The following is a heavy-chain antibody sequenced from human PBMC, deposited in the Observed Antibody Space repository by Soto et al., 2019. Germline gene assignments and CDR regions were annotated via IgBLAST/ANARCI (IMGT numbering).Heavy chain of an antibody. D-gene: IGHD3-10*01. CDR3: AREGGTGYYYGSGTPRNYYYYGMDV. CDR1: GGSISSYY. Sequence: SETLSLTCTVSGGSISSYYWSWIRQPPGKGLEWIGYIYYSGSTNYNPSLKSRVTISVDTSKNQFSLKLSSVTAADTAVYYCAREGGTGYYYGSGTPRNYYYYGMDVWSQGTTVTVS. V-gene: IGHV4-59*12. J-gene: IGHJ6*02. CDR2: IYYSGST.